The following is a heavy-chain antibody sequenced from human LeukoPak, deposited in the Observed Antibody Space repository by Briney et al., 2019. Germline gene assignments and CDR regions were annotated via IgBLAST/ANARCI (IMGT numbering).Heavy chain of an antibody. D-gene: IGHD5-18*01. CDR2: IYYSGST. V-gene: IGHV4-59*01. CDR1: GGSISSYY. J-gene: IGHJ4*02. Sequence: SETLSLTCTVSGGSISSYYWSWIRQPPGKGLGWIGYIYYSGSTNYNPSLKSRVTISVDTSKNQFSLKLSSVTAADTAVYYCARDTGQHTAMFDYWGQGTLVTVSS. CDR3: ARDTGQHTAMFDY.